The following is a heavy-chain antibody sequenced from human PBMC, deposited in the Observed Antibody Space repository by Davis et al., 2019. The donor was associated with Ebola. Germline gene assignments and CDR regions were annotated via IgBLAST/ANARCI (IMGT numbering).Heavy chain of an antibody. Sequence: GESLKISCAASGFTFSDYYMSWIRQAPGKGLEWVSYISSSSSYTNYADSVKGRFTISRDNAKNSLYLQMNSLRAEDTAVYYCARARITMVQGVKGRHNYYYYGMDVWGQGTTVTVSS. CDR1: GFTFSDYY. CDR2: ISSSSSYT. V-gene: IGHV3-11*06. CDR3: ARARITMVQGVKGRHNYYYYGMDV. J-gene: IGHJ6*02. D-gene: IGHD3-10*01.